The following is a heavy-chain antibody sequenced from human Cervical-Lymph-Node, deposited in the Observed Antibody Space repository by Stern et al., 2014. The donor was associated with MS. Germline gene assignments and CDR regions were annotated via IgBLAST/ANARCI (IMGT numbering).Heavy chain of an antibody. J-gene: IGHJ4*02. CDR3: ARDTSSPERSDW. Sequence: EVQLVESRGGVIQPGGSLRLSCTASGFTVSRDYMTWVRQAPGKGLEWVSLITNVGSTFYTDSVKCRFTISRDDSKNTVYLHMTSLRAEDTAMYYCARDTSSPERSDWWGQGTLVTVSS. CDR2: ITNVGST. D-gene: IGHD1-1*01. CDR1: GFTVSRDY. V-gene: IGHV3-53*01.